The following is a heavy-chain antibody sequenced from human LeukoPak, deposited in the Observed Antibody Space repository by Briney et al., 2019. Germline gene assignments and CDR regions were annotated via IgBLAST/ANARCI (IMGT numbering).Heavy chain of an antibody. J-gene: IGHJ3*02. Sequence: ETLSLTCAVYGGSFSGYYWSWIRQAPGKGLEWVSAISGSGGSTYYADSVKGRFTISRDNSKNTLYLQMNSLRAEDTAVYYCAKALGITVTTPDAFDIWGQGTMVTVSS. D-gene: IGHD4-17*01. CDR1: GGSFSGYY. CDR3: AKALGITVTTPDAFDI. CDR2: ISGSGGST. V-gene: IGHV3-23*01.